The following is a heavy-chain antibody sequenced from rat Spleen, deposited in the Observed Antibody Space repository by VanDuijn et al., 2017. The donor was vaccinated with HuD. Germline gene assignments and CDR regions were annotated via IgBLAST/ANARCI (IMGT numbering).Heavy chain of an antibody. Sequence: EVRLVESGGGLVQPGRSLKLSCAASGFTFSDYYMAWVRQAPTKGLEWVATISSDGRRNYYRDSVKGRFTVSRENAKSTLHLLMDSLRSEDTATYYCARQDTSGYSNWFTYWGQGTLVTVSS. V-gene: IGHV5-7*01. CDR3: ARQDTSGYSNWFTY. CDR2: ISSDGRRN. D-gene: IGHD4-3*01. J-gene: IGHJ3*01. CDR1: GFTFSDYY.